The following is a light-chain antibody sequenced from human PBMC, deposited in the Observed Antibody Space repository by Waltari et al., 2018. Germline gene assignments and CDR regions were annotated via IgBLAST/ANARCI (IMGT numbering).Light chain of an antibody. CDR2: EVS. Sequence: QSALTQPPSASGSPGQSVTMSCPGTSPAVGVSNYVPWYQQHPGKAPKLLIYEVSERPSGVPDRFSGSKSGNTASLTVSGLQPEDEADYYCASFAGSNTLFGGGTKLTVL. CDR3: ASFAGSNTL. J-gene: IGLJ2*01. V-gene: IGLV2-8*01. CDR1: SPAVGVSNY.